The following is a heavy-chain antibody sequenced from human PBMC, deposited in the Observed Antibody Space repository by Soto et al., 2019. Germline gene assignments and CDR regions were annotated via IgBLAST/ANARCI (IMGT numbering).Heavy chain of an antibody. CDR1: GYTFNSHA. D-gene: IGHD3-10*02. J-gene: IGHJ5*02. Sequence: APVKVSCKASGYTFNSHAIHWVRQAPGQRPEWLGWINAGNGNTYYSEKFEGRVTFTRDTAATTVNMELTSLTSEDTAIYYCGRDQSGIGYYVDWFDPWGQGTQVTVSS. CDR2: INAGNGNT. V-gene: IGHV1-3*01. CDR3: GRDQSGIGYYVDWFDP.